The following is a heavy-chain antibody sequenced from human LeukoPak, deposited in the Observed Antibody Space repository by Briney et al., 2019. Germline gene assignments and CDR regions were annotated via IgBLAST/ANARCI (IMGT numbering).Heavy chain of an antibody. CDR2: IYYSGTT. Sequence: GSLRLSCAASGFTFSSYWMSGVRQSPGKGVEWIGTIYYSGTTYYNPSLKSRVTISVDTSKNHFSLKLSSVTAADTAMYYCARHKIWDGYGGLFDYWGQGTLVTVSS. CDR1: GFTFSSYW. J-gene: IGHJ4*02. D-gene: IGHD4-23*01. CDR3: ARHKIWDGYGGLFDY. V-gene: IGHV4-39*01.